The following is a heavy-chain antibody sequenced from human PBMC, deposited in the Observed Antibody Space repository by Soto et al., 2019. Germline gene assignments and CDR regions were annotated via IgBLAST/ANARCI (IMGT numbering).Heavy chain of an antibody. Sequence: GASVKVSCKASGGTFSNYAISWVRQAPGQGLEWMGGIIPIFGTANYAQKFQGRVTITADESTSTAYMELSSLRSEDTAVYYCASLGGQQLVESIKYYYDSSGSGIDYWGQGTLVTVSS. CDR1: GGTFSNYA. CDR2: IIPIFGTA. J-gene: IGHJ4*02. CDR3: ASLGGQQLVESIKYYYDSSGSGIDY. V-gene: IGHV1-69*13. D-gene: IGHD3-22*01.